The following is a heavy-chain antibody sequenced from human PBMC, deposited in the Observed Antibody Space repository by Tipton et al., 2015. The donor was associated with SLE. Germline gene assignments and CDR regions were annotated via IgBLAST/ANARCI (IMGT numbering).Heavy chain of an antibody. Sequence: GSLRLSCAASGSTFSSYWMSWVRQAPGKGLEWVANIKQDGSEKYYVDSVKGRFTISRDNAKNSLYLQMNSLRAEDTAVYYCARSRGWYFDLWGRGTLVTVSS. CDR1: GSTFSSYW. CDR3: ARSRGWYFDL. CDR2: IKQDGSEK. J-gene: IGHJ2*01. V-gene: IGHV3-7*05.